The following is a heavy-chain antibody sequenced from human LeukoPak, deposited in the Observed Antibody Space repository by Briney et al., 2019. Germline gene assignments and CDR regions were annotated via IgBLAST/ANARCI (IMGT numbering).Heavy chain of an antibody. CDR3: ARGRRAYCGGDCYTYYFDY. CDR2: IYSGGST. CDR1: GFTFSSYG. J-gene: IGHJ4*02. D-gene: IGHD2-21*02. Sequence: GGSLRLSCAASGFTFSSYGMHWVRQAPGKGLEWVSVIYSGGSTYYADSVKGRFTISRDNSKNTLYLQMNSLRAEDTAVYYCARGRRAYCGGDCYTYYFDYWGQGTLVTVSS. V-gene: IGHV3-66*01.